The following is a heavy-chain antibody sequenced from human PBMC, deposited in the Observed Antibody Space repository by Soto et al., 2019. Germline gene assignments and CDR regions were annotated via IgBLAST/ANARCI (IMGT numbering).Heavy chain of an antibody. V-gene: IGHV3-30-3*01. CDR3: ARRSAGIAVDGYKYYYGMDV. J-gene: IGHJ6*02. Sequence: GGSLRLSCAASGFTFSSYAMHWVRQAPGKGLEWVAVISYDGSNKYYADSVKGRFTISRDNSKNTLYLQMNSLRAEDTAVYYCARRSAGIAVDGYKYYYGMDVWGQGTTVTVSS. CDR1: GFTFSSYA. CDR2: ISYDGSNK. D-gene: IGHD6-19*01.